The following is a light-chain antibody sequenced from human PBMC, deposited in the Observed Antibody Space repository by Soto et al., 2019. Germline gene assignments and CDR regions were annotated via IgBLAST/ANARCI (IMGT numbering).Light chain of an antibody. J-gene: IGKJ2*01. Sequence: EIMLTQSPDTLSLSPGERATLSCRASQSVSIHLAWYQQKPGQAPRLLIYDTSNRATGIPARFSGSGSGTEFTLTISSLQPEHFATYFCQQSYTTPVYTFGQGTKVDIK. CDR1: QSVSIH. V-gene: IGKV3-11*01. CDR3: QQSYTTPVYT. CDR2: DTS.